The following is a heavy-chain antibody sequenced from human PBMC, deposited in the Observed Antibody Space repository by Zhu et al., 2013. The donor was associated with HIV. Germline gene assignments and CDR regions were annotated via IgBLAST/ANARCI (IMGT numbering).Heavy chain of an antibody. Sequence: QVQLVQSGAEVKKPGSSVKVSCKASGGTFSSYAISWVRQAPGQGLEWMGGIIPIFGTANYAQKFQGRVTITADKSTSTAYMELSSLRSEDTAVYYCARDLRIVGANYYYYGMDVWGRRDRRSPSP. CDR3: ARDLRIVGANYYYYGMDV. V-gene: IGHV1-69*06. J-gene: IGHJ6*02. CDR1: GGTFSSYA. D-gene: IGHD1-26*01. CDR2: IIPIFGTA.